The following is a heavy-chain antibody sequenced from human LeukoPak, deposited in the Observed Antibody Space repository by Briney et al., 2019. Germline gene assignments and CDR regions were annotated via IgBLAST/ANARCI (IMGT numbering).Heavy chain of an antibody. J-gene: IGHJ4*02. Sequence: PGGSLRLSCAASGFTFSSYSMNWVRQAPGKGLEWVSYISSSSSTIYYADSVKGRFTISRDNAKNSLYLQMNSLRDEDTAVYYCARDLLALWFGELFDYWGQGTMVTVSS. V-gene: IGHV3-48*02. D-gene: IGHD3-10*01. CDR3: ARDLLALWFGELFDY. CDR2: ISSSSSTI. CDR1: GFTFSSYS.